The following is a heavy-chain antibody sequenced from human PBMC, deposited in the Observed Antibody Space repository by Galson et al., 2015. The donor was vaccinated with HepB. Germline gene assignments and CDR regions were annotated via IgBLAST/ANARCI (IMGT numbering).Heavy chain of an antibody. V-gene: IGHV3-30-3*01. CDR2: ISHDGSNR. CDR3: ARERLRVYDCGDYAPLGY. CDR1: GFTFSSYA. Sequence: SLRLSCAASGFTFSSYAVHWVRQAPGKGLEWVAFISHDGSNRYYADSVKGRFTISRDNSRNTLYLQMNSLRPEDTAVFYCARERLRVYDCGDYAPLGYWGQGTLVIVSS. J-gene: IGHJ4*02. D-gene: IGHD4-17*01.